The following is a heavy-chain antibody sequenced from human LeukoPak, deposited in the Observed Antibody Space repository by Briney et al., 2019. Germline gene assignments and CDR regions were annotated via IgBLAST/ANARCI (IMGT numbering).Heavy chain of an antibody. CDR3: ARYDENINYGEFGVEY. J-gene: IGHJ4*02. V-gene: IGHV1-18*01. Sequence: ASVKVSCKASGYTFTSYGISWVRQAPGQGLEWMGWISAYNGNTNYAQKLQGRVTMTTDTSTSTAYMELRSLRSDDTAVYYCARYDENINYGEFGVEYWGQGTLVTVSS. CDR1: GYTFTSYG. CDR2: ISAYNGNT. D-gene: IGHD4-11*01.